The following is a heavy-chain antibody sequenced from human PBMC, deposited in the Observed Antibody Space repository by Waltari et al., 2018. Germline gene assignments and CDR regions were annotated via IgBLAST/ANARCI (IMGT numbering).Heavy chain of an antibody. V-gene: IGHV3-7*01. CDR3: ARGLPPPNNLLDY. Sequence: EVQLVESGGGLVQPGGSLRLSCAASGFTFSSYWMSWVRQAPGKGREWVANIKQDGSEKYYVDSVKGRFTISRDNAKNSLYLQMNSLRAEDTAVYYCARGLPPPNNLLDYWGQGTLVIVSS. CDR1: GFTFSSYW. J-gene: IGHJ4*02. CDR2: IKQDGSEK. D-gene: IGHD1-1*01.